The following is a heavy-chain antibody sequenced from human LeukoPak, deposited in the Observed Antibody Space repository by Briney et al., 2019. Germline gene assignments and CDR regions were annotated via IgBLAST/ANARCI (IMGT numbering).Heavy chain of an antibody. J-gene: IGHJ4*02. CDR1: GYTFTGYY. D-gene: IGHD6-19*01. CDR3: ARDLRYSSGWYYFDY. V-gene: IGHV1-2*02. Sequence: ASVKVSCKASGYTFTGYYMHWVRQAPGQGLEWMGWINPNSGGTNYAQKFQGRVTMTRDTSISTAYMELRSLRSDDTAVYYCARDLRYSSGWYYFDYWGQGTLVTVSS. CDR2: INPNSGGT.